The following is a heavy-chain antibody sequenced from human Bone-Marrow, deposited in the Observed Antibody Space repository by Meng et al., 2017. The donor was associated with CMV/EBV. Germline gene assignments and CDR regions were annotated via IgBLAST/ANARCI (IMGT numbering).Heavy chain of an antibody. V-gene: IGHV5-51*01. CDR1: GYSFTSYW. D-gene: IGHD3-22*01. J-gene: IGHJ6*02. CDR2: IYPGDPDT. CDR3: ARQRYYYDSSGDDYYYYGMDV. Sequence: KVSCKGSGYSFTSYWIGWVRQMPGKGLEWMGIIYPGDPDTRYSPSFQGQVTISADKSISTAHLQWSSLKASDTAMYYCARQRYYYDSSGDDYYYYGMDVWGQGTTVTVSS.